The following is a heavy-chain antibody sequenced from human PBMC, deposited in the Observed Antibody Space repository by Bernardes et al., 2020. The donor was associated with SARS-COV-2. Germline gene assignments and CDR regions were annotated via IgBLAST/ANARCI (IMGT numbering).Heavy chain of an antibody. V-gene: IGHV1-8*01. CDR1: GYTFPSYD. CDR2: MNPNSGNT. J-gene: IGHJ6*01. CDR3: ARASYSSGWYNYYYYGMDV. Sequence: AGGKHFCKASGYTFPSYDINWVRQATGQGLEWMGWMNPNSGNTGYAQKFQGRVTMTRNTSISPAYMELSSLRSEDTAVYYCARASYSSGWYNYYYYGMDVWAQRTTVTVSP. D-gene: IGHD6-19*01.